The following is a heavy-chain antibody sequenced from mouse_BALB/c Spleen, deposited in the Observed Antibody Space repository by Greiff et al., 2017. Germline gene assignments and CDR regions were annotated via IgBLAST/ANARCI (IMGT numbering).Heavy chain of an antibody. V-gene: IGHV1S137*01. CDR1: GYTFTDYA. J-gene: IGHJ4*01. Sequence: QVQLQQSGAELVRPGVSVKISCKGSGYTFTDYAMHWVKQSHAKSLEWIGVISTYYGDASYNQKFKGKATMTVDKSSSTAYMELARLTSEDSAIYYCARWDVYAMDYWGQGTSVTVSS. CDR2: ISTYYGDA. CDR3: ARWDVYAMDY. D-gene: IGHD4-1*01.